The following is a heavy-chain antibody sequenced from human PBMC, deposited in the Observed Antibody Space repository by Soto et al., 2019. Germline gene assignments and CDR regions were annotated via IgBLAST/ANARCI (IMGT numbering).Heavy chain of an antibody. CDR3: ARLAPEEQWLLIDY. J-gene: IGHJ4*02. CDR2: IYYSGST. Sequence: SETLSLTCTVSGGSISSYYWSWIRQPPGKGLEWIGYIYYSGSTNYNPSLKSRVTISVDTSKNQFSLKLSSVTAADTAVYYCARLAPEEQWLLIDYWGQGTLVTVSS. D-gene: IGHD6-19*01. CDR1: GGSISSYY. V-gene: IGHV4-59*08.